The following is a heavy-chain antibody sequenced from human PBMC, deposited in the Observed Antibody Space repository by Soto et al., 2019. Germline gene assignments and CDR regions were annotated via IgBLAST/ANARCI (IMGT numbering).Heavy chain of an antibody. D-gene: IGHD6-6*01. CDR2: IYWNDDK. Sequence: SGPTLVNPTQTLTLTCTFSGFSLSTSGVGVGWIRQPPGKALEWLALIYWNDDKRYSPSLKSRLTITKDTSKNQVVLTMTNMDPVDTATYYCARIEYSSSGDWFDPWGQGTLVTVYS. J-gene: IGHJ5*02. CDR3: ARIEYSSSGDWFDP. CDR1: GFSLSTSGVG. V-gene: IGHV2-5*01.